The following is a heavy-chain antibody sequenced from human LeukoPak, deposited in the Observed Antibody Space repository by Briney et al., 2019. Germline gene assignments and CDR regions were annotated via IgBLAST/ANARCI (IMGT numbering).Heavy chain of an antibody. J-gene: IGHJ4*02. CDR3: ARDRDSYGHGLYYFDY. D-gene: IGHD5-18*01. Sequence: GRSLRLSCAASGFTFSSYGMHWVRQAPGKGLEWVAVIWYDGSNKYYADSVKGRFTISRDNSKNTLYLQMNSLRAEDTAVYYCARDRDSYGHGLYYFDYWGQGTLVTVSS. CDR1: GFTFSSYG. V-gene: IGHV3-33*01. CDR2: IWYDGSNK.